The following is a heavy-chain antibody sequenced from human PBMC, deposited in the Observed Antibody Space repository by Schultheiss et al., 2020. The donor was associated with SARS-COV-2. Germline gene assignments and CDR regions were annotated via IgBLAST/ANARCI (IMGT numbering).Heavy chain of an antibody. CDR1: GSTFSSYA. Sequence: GGSLRLSCAASGSTFSSYAMSWVRQAPGKGLEWVSYISSSGSTIYYADSVKGRFTISRDNSKNTLYLQMNSLRAEDTAVYYCARKHSRSYGMDVWGQGTTVTVSS. CDR2: ISSSGSTI. J-gene: IGHJ6*02. V-gene: IGHV3-48*01. D-gene: IGHD3-22*01. CDR3: ARKHSRSYGMDV.